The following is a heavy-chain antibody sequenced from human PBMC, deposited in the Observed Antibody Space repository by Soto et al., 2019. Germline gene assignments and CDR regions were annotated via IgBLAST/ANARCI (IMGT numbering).Heavy chain of an antibody. D-gene: IGHD1-7*01. CDR3: ARDPFIPVSGTGRGYYYGMDV. J-gene: IGHJ6*02. CDR2: ISYDGTNK. CDR1: GFTFSSYA. V-gene: IGHV3-30-3*01. Sequence: GGSLRLSCAASGFTFSSYAMHWVRQAPGKGLEWVAVISYDGTNKYYADSVKGRFTISRDNSKNTLYLQMNSLRTEDTAVYYCARDPFIPVSGTGRGYYYGMDVWGQGTTVTISS.